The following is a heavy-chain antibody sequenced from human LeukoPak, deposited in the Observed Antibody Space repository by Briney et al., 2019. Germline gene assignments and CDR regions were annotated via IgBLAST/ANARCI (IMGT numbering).Heavy chain of an antibody. CDR1: GYTFTSYG. V-gene: IGHV1-18*01. CDR2: ISAYNGNT. D-gene: IGHD4-23*01. CDR3: ARDRGLRWSLDAFDI. J-gene: IGHJ3*02. Sequence: ASVKVSCKASGYTFTSYGITWVRQAPGQGLEWMGWISAYNGNTNYAQKLQGRVTMTTDTSTSTAYMELRSLRSDDTAVYYCARDRGLRWSLDAFDIWGQGTMVTVSS.